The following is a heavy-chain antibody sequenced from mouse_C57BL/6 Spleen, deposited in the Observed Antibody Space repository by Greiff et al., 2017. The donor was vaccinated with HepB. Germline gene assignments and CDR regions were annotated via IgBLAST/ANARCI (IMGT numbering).Heavy chain of an antibody. J-gene: IGHJ2*01. D-gene: IGHD1-1*01. Sequence: QVQLQQPGAELVKPGASVKLSCKASGYTFTSYWMQWVKQRPGQGLEWIGEIDPSDSYTNYNQKFKGKATLTVDTSSSTAYMQLSSLTSEDSAVYYCAREVVVAPFDYWGQGTTLTVSS. CDR3: AREVVVAPFDY. CDR2: IDPSDSYT. V-gene: IGHV1-50*01. CDR1: GYTFTSYW.